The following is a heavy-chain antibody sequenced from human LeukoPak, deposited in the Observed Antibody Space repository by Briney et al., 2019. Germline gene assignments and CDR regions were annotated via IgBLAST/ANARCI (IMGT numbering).Heavy chain of an antibody. CDR3: ARGTQGARGWYAHRYYYYMDV. J-gene: IGHJ6*03. D-gene: IGHD6-19*01. Sequence: SETLSLTCSVSGGSIGTSGFYWGWIRQPPGKGLEWIGTIYFTGSTYYSPSLKSRVTISVDTSKNQFSLKVASVTAADTAVYYCARGTQGARGWYAHRYYYYMDVWGKGTTVTVSS. CDR2: IYFTGST. V-gene: IGHV4-39*07. CDR1: GGSIGTSGFY.